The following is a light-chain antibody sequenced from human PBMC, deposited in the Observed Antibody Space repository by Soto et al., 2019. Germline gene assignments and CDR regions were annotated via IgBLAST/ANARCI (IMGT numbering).Light chain of an antibody. CDR3: NSYRRGTSFWV. V-gene: IGLV2-14*03. J-gene: IGLJ3*02. Sequence: QSALTQPASVSGSPGQSITISCTGTSDDIGGYNHVSWYQHHSGKVTKLIIYDVTNRPSGVSGRFSGSKSGNTASLTISGLQPEDEADYYCNSYRRGTSFWVFGGGTKLTGL. CDR2: DVT. CDR1: SDDIGGYNH.